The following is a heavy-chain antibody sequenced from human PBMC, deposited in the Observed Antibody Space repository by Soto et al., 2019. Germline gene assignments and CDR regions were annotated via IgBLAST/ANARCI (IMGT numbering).Heavy chain of an antibody. CDR2: IIPIFGTA. V-gene: IGHV1-69*13. J-gene: IGHJ6*04. CDR3: ARGAPRGNILLRRYSYYGMDV. Sequence: SVKLSFKASGGTFSSYAISWVRQAPGQGLEGMGGIIPIFGTATYAQKFQGRVTITADEYTSTAYMELSSLRSEDTAVYYCARGAPRGNILLRRYSYYGMDVWGKGNTVTVSS. CDR1: GGTFSSYA. D-gene: IGHD2-15*01.